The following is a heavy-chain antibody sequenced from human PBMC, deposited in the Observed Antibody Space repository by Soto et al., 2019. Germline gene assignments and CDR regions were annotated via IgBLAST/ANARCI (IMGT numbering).Heavy chain of an antibody. V-gene: IGHV4-31*03. J-gene: IGHJ6*02. CDR1: GGSISSGGYY. D-gene: IGHD6-13*01. Sequence: PSETLSLTCTVSGGSISSGGYYWSWIRQHPGKGLEWIGYIYYSGSTYYNPSLKSRVTISVDTSKNQFSLKPSSVTAADTAVYYCARDSGSSYYYGMDVWGQGTTVTVSS. CDR3: ARDSGSSYYYGMDV. CDR2: IYYSGST.